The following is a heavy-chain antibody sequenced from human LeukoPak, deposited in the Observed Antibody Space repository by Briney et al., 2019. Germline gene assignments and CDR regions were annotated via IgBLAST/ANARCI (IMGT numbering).Heavy chain of an antibody. D-gene: IGHD2-15*01. CDR3: ARMPLGYCSGGSCYYFDY. Sequence: ASVKVSCKASGGTFSSYAISWVRQASGQGLEWIGRIIPILGIANYAQKFQGRVAITADKSTSTAYMELSSLRSEDTAVYYCARMPLGYCSGGSCYYFDYWGQGTLVTVSS. CDR1: GGTFSSYA. V-gene: IGHV1-69*04. CDR2: IIPILGIA. J-gene: IGHJ4*02.